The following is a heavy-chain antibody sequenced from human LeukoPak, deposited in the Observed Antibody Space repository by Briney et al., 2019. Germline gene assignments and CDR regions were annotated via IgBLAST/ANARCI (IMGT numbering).Heavy chain of an antibody. CDR2: IRPDDGAT. CDR3: AREGVVAGSSRGWFDP. V-gene: IGHV1-2*06. J-gene: IGHJ5*02. Sequence: ASVKVSCKASGYTLSGFYIHWVRQAPGQGLEWMGRIRPDDGATNYAQKIQGRVTLTRDTSISTSYMELSSLTSDDTAVYFCAREGVVAGSSRGWFDPWGHGTRVTVSS. CDR1: GYTLSGFY. D-gene: IGHD6-19*01.